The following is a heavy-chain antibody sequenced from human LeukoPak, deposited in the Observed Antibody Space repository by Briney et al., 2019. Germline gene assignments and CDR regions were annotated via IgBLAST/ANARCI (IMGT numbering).Heavy chain of an antibody. Sequence: PSQTLSLTCTVSGGSISTGAYYWSWIRQHPGTGLDWVGYIYNSGTTYYNPSLKSRVTISVDTSKNQFSLQLTSVTAADTAVYYCARGHPLEWTRIDYWGQGTLVTVSS. CDR3: ARGHPLEWTRIDY. V-gene: IGHV4-31*03. J-gene: IGHJ4*02. D-gene: IGHD3-3*01. CDR1: GGSISTGAYY. CDR2: IYNSGTT.